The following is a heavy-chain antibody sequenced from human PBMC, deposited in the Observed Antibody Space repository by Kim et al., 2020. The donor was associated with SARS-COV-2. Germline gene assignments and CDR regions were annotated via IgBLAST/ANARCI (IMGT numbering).Heavy chain of an antibody. CDR2: LGYIGTT. Sequence: SETLSLTCTVSGGSISSSNYWWDWIRQPPGKGLEWIGSLGYIGTTSYNPSLKSRVTIFVDTSKNQFSLRLTSVTATDTAIYYCGSHEYSNTGRWFDSWGQGSLVTVSS. CDR1: GGSISSSNYW. V-gene: IGHV4-39*01. J-gene: IGHJ5*01. CDR3: GSHEYSNTGRWFDS. D-gene: IGHD6-6*01.